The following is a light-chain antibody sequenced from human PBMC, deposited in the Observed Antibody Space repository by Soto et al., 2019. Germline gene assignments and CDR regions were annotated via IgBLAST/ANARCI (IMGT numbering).Light chain of an antibody. J-gene: IGKJ3*01. CDR3: QQYNSPSCT. Sequence: DIPMTQSPSTLSASVGDRVTITCRASQSISSWLAWYQQKPGKAPKLLIYKESSLESGVPSRFSGSGSGTECTLTISSLQPDDFATYYCQQYNSPSCTFGPGTKVDIK. CDR2: KES. CDR1: QSISSW. V-gene: IGKV1-5*03.